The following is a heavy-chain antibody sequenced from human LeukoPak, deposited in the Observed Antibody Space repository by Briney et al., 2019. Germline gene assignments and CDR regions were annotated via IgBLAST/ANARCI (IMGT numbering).Heavy chain of an antibody. V-gene: IGHV3-23*01. Sequence: GGSLRLSCAASGFTFSSYAMSWVRQAPGKGLEWVSTISSSGVSTDYADSVKGRFTISRDNSRNMLYLQMDNLRAEDTAVYYCANRHPYYFDYWGQGTLVTVSS. CDR1: GFTFSSYA. CDR3: ANRHPYYFDY. CDR2: ISSSGVST. J-gene: IGHJ4*02.